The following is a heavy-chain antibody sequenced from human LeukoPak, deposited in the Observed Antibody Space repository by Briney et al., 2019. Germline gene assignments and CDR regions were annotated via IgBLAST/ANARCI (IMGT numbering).Heavy chain of an antibody. CDR1: GYSFTSYH. J-gene: IGHJ4*02. D-gene: IGHD6-6*01. CDR2: IYPGDPET. Sequence: GESLKISCKGSGYSFTSYHIAWVRQMPGEGLEWMGIIYPGDPETTYSPSFQGQVTISADKSIDTAYLQWTSLNVSDTAIYYCARHLYRGRGRSSSDYWGQGTLVTVS. CDR3: ARHLYRGRGRSSSDY. V-gene: IGHV5-51*01.